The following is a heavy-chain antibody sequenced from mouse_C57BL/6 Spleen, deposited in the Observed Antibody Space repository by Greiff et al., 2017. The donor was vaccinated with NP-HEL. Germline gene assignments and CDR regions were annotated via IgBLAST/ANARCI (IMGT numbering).Heavy chain of an antibody. CDR1: GYTFTSYW. Sequence: QVQLQQPGAELVRPGSSVKLSCKASGYTFTSYWMHWVKQRPIQGLEWIGNSDPSDSETHYNQKFKDKATLTVDKSSSTAYMQLSSLTSEDSAVYYCARLGDSGVVWGTGTTVTVSS. CDR2: SDPSDSET. J-gene: IGHJ1*03. V-gene: IGHV1-52*01. CDR3: ARLGDSGVV.